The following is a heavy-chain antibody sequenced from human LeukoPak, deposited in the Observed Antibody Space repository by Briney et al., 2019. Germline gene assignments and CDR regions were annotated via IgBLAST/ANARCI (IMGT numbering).Heavy chain of an antibody. CDR3: AAPPDWGGY. Sequence: GGSLRLSCAASGITFSTYRMNWVRQAPGKGLERVSSISSGSTSIDYVDSVKGRFTISRDNAKKSLYLQMNSLRAEDTAVYYCAAPPDWGGYWGQGTLVTVSS. V-gene: IGHV3-21*01. D-gene: IGHD3-16*01. J-gene: IGHJ4*02. CDR2: ISSGSTSI. CDR1: GITFSTYR.